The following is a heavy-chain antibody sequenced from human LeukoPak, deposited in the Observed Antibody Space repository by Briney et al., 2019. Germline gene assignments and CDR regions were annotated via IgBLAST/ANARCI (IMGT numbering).Heavy chain of an antibody. CDR3: ARTTLIPPNVGSYYYYYYMDV. J-gene: IGHJ6*03. D-gene: IGHD2/OR15-2a*01. Sequence: PSQTLSLTCTVSGGSIRSGNYYWSWLRQPAGKGLEWIGRINTRGSTNYNPSLKSRVTISVDMPKNQFSLKLSSVTAADTALYYCARTTLIPPNVGSYYYYYYMDVWGKGTTVTISS. CDR1: GGSIRSGNYY. V-gene: IGHV4-61*02. CDR2: INTRGST.